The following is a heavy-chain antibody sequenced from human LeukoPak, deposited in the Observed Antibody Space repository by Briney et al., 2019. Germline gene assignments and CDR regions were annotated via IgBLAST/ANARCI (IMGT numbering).Heavy chain of an antibody. Sequence: AGTLRLSCAGSGCTIGVYWRSWVRQAPGKGLEWVASINQGGSRLHYLYSVTGRFIISRADTQNSLFLQMTRRGVGEPAFYYCAKLKDDVTKLDYWGQGALVSVSS. D-gene: IGHD2-8*01. CDR3: AKLKDDVTKLDY. V-gene: IGHV3-7*01. CDR2: INQGGSRL. J-gene: IGHJ4*02. CDR1: GCTIGVYW.